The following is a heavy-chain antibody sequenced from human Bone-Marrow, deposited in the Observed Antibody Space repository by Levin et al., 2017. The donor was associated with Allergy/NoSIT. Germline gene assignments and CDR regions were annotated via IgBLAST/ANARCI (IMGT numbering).Heavy chain of an antibody. J-gene: IGHJ5*02. CDR2: MKPNSGET. CDR3: ARMYYYDTINPNWFDP. D-gene: IGHD3-22*01. Sequence: ASVKVSCKASGYTFNNYDINWVRQAPGQGLEWMGWMKPNSGETGYAQNFQGRVTMTRNTSITTAYMELSSLTSDDTAVYYCARMYYYDTINPNWFDPWGQGTLVTVSS. CDR1: GYTFNNYD. V-gene: IGHV1-8*01.